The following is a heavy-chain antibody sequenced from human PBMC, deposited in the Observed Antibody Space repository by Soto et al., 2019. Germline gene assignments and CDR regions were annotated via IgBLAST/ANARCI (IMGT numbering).Heavy chain of an antibody. CDR3: ARANELRSITIFGVAHFDY. D-gene: IGHD3-3*01. V-gene: IGHV4-31*03. Sequence: SETLSLTCTVSGGSISSGGYYWSWIRQHPGKGLEWIGYIYYSGSTYYNPSLKSRVTISVDTSKNQFSLKLSSVTAADTAVYYCARANELRSITIFGVAHFDYWGQGTLVTVSS. J-gene: IGHJ4*02. CDR2: IYYSGST. CDR1: GGSISSGGYY.